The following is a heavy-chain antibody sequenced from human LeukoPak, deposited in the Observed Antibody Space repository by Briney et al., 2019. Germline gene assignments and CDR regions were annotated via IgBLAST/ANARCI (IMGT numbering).Heavy chain of an antibody. CDR2: INPNSGGT. V-gene: IGHV1-2*02. D-gene: IGHD5-18*01. J-gene: IGHJ5*02. CDR1: GGTFSSYA. Sequence: ASVKVSCKASGGTFSSYAISWVRQAPGQGLEWMGRINPNSGGTNYAQKFQGRVTMTRDTSISTAYMELSRLRSDDTAVYYCARVNGYSLNNWFDPWGQGTLVTVSS. CDR3: ARVNGYSLNNWFDP.